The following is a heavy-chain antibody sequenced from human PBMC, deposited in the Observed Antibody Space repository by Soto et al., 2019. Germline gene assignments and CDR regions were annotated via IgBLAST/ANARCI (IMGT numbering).Heavy chain of an antibody. CDR3: ARDGPAPYYYCGMDV. CDR2: ISGYNGNT. CDR1: GYSFTTYG. V-gene: IGHV1-18*01. J-gene: IGHJ6*02. Sequence: QVQLVQSRGEVKKPGASVKVSCKTSGYSFTTYGISWVRQAPGQGLEWMGWISGYNGNTNYAQNLQGIVTMTTHTPTSTAYMELRSLRSDDTAVYYCARDGPAPYYYCGMDVWGQGSTVTVSS.